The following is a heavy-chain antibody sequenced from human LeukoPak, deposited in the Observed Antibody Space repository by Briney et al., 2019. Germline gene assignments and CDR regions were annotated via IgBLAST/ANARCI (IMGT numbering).Heavy chain of an antibody. CDR1: GFTFSSYG. J-gene: IGHJ6*02. CDR2: ISYDGSNK. CDR3: AKAVLERGGYDFCYYYGMDV. V-gene: IGHV3-30*18. D-gene: IGHD5-12*01. Sequence: HPGRSLRLSCAASGFTFSSYGMHWVRQAPGKGLEWVAVISYDGSNKYYADSVKGRFTISRDNSKNTLYLQMNSLRAEDTAVYYCAKAVLERGGYDFCYYYGMDVWGQGTTVTVSS.